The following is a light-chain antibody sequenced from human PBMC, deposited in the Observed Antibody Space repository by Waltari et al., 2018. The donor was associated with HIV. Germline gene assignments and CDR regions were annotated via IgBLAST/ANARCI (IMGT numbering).Light chain of an antibody. CDR1: ASDSDDYFS. Sequence: QSALTQPASVTGSPGPSVTLSCTARASDSDDYFSLLWYQLHPGKAPHLMIYEGTLRLSGVADRFSGSKSGNTASLTISRLQPEDEADYYCSAFTATDSVLFGGGTKLTVL. J-gene: IGLJ3*02. V-gene: IGLV2-14*01. CDR3: SAFTATDSVL. CDR2: EGT.